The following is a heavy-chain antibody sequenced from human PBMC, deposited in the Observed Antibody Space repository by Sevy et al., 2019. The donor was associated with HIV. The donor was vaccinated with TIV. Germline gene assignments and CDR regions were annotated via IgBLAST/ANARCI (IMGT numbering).Heavy chain of an antibody. CDR2: LSGGGKST. D-gene: IGHD3-10*01. V-gene: IGHV3-23*01. CDR1: GFTFNSYA. J-gene: IGHJ3*02. CDR3: AKVGPVVRGVITDAFDI. Sequence: GGSLRLSCAASGFTFNSYAMSWVRQAPGTGLEWVSGLSGGGKSTYYADSVKGRFTISRDNSKNTLYLQMNSLRAEDTAIYYCAKVGPVVRGVITDAFDIWGQGRMVTVSS.